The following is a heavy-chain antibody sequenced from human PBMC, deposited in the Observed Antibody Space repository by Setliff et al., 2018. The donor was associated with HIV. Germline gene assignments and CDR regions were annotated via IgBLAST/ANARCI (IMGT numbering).Heavy chain of an antibody. CDR3: TTIQKLTTPVDY. V-gene: IGHV3-15*01. Sequence: GSLRLSCAASGLSFSDHYMDWVRQAPGKGLEWVGRIKSKTDGGTTDYAAPVKGRFTISRDDSKNTLYLQMNSLKTEDTAVYYCTTIQKLTTPVDYWGQGTLVTVSS. CDR2: IKSKTDGGTT. D-gene: IGHD4-17*01. CDR1: GLSFSDHY. J-gene: IGHJ4*02.